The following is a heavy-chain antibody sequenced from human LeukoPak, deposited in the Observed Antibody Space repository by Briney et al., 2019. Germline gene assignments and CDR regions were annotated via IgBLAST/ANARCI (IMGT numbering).Heavy chain of an antibody. D-gene: IGHD3-22*01. CDR1: GVSISSYY. V-gene: IGHV4-59*01. Sequence: SETLSLTCTVSGVSISSYYWSWIRQPPGKGLEWIGYIYYSGSTNYNPSLNSRVTISMDTSRNQFSLKLSSVTAADTAVYFCARGGPNYHDSSPHWFDPWGQGTLVTVSS. J-gene: IGHJ5*02. CDR3: ARGGPNYHDSSPHWFDP. CDR2: IYYSGST.